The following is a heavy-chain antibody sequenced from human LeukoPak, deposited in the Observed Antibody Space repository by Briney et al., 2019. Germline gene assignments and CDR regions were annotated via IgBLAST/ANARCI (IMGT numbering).Heavy chain of an antibody. CDR3: ARSHFDAFDI. V-gene: IGHV3-23*01. CDR2: LSGSGGTT. CDR1: GFTFSSYG. J-gene: IGHJ3*02. Sequence: GGSLRLSCAASGFTFSSYGMSWVRQAPGKGLEWVSALSGSGGTTYHADSVKGRFTISRDNSKNTLFLQMNSLRAEDTAVYYCARSHFDAFDIWGQGTMVTVSS.